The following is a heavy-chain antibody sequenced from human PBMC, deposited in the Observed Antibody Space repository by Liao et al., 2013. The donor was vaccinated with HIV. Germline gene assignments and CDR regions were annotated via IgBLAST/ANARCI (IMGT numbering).Heavy chain of an antibody. V-gene: IGHV4-61*02. CDR3: AREGGDRLDY. Sequence: QVELQESGPGLVKPSQTLSLSCTVSGASIRSGSYYWSWIRQPAGKGLEWIGRIYTSGSTNYNPSLKSRVTISLDTSQNQFSLRLNSVTAADTAVYYCAREGGDRLDYWGQGTLVTVSS. CDR1: GASIRSGSYY. D-gene: IGHD2-21*01. CDR2: IYTSGST. J-gene: IGHJ4*02.